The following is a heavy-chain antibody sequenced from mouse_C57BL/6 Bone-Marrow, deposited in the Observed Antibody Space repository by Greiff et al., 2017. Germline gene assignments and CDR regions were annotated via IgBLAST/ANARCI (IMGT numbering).Heavy chain of an antibody. CDR3: TREFITTVVADFDY. CDR2: IDPETGGT. J-gene: IGHJ2*01. D-gene: IGHD1-1*01. V-gene: IGHV1-15*01. Sequence: VKLQESGAELVRPGASVTLSCKASGYTFTDYEMHWVKQTPVHGLEWIGAIDPETGGTAYNQKFKGKAILTADKSSSTAYMELRSLTSEDSAVYYCTREFITTVVADFDYWGQGTTLTVSS. CDR1: GYTFTDYE.